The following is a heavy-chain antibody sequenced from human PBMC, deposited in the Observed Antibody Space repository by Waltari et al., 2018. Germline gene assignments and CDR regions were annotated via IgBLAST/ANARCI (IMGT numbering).Heavy chain of an antibody. V-gene: IGHV1-69*04. CDR2: IIPILGIA. D-gene: IGHD6-6*01. J-gene: IGHJ4*02. Sequence: QVQLVQSGAEVKKPGSSVKVSCKASGGTFSSYAISWVGQAPGQGLEWMGGIIPILGIANYAQKVQGRVTMTADESTSTAYMELSSLRSEDTAVYYCARAYSSSSIFDYWGQGTLVTVS. CDR3: ARAYSSSSIFDY. CDR1: GGTFSSYA.